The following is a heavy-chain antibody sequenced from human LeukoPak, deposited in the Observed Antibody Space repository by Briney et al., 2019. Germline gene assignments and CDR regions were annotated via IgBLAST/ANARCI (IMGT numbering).Heavy chain of an antibody. J-gene: IGHJ4*02. D-gene: IGHD3-22*01. CDR1: GFTFSSYG. V-gene: IGHV3-30*18. CDR3: AKAGHYYYDSSGYYYFDY. Sequence: GGSLRLSCAASGFTFSSYGMHWVRQAPGKGLEWVAVISYDGSNKYYADSVKGRFTISRDNSKNTLYLQMNSLRAEDTAVYYCAKAGHYYYDSSGYYYFDYWGQGTLVTVSS. CDR2: ISYDGSNK.